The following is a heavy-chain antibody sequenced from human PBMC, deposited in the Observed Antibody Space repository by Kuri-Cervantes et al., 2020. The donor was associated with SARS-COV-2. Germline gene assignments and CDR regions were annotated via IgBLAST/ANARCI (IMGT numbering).Heavy chain of an antibody. CDR1: GFTASGDY. CDR2: IYSGGGT. J-gene: IGHJ4*02. V-gene: IGHV3-53*01. Sequence: GGSLRPSCAASGFTASGDYMNWVRQAPGKGLEWVSVIYSGGGTYYADSVKGRFTISRDNSKNTLYFQMNSLRAEDTAVYYCAGSRRDAYTFDFWGQGTLVTVSS. CDR3: AGSRRDAYTFDF. D-gene: IGHD5-24*01.